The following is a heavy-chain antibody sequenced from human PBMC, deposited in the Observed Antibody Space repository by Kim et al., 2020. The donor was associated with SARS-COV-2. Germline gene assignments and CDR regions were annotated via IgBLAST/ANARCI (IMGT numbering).Heavy chain of an antibody. V-gene: IGHV4-34*01. Sequence: SETLSLTCAVYGGSFSGYYWSWIRQPPGKGLVWIGEINHSGSTNYNPSLKSRVTISVDTSKNQFSLKLSSVTAADTAVYYCARGRAYSSSSWSKYNWFDP. CDR1: GGSFSGYY. D-gene: IGHD6-6*01. CDR3: ARGRAYSSSSWSKYNWFDP. CDR2: INHSGST. J-gene: IGHJ5*02.